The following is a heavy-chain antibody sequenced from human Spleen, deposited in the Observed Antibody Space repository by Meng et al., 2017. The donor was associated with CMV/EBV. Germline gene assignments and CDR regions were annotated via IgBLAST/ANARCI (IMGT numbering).Heavy chain of an antibody. D-gene: IGHD3-22*01. CDR2: ISGSGGST. CDR1: GFTFSSYA. V-gene: IGHV3-23*01. CDR3: AKATNADYYYDSSGPYDH. Sequence: GESLKISCAASGFTFSSYAMSWVRQAPGKGLEWVSAISGSGGSTYYADSVKGRFTISRDNSKNTLYLQMNSLRAEDAAIYYCAKATNADYYYDSSGPYDHWGQGTLVTVSS. J-gene: IGHJ4*02.